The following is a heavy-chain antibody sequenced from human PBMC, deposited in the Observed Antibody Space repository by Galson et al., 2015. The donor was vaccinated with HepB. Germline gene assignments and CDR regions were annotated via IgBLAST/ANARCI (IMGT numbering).Heavy chain of an antibody. Sequence: SLRLSCAASGFTFSDYYMSWIRQAPGKGLEWLSYISSSAIYTNYAASVKGRFTISRDNVKNSMYLQMNSLRAEDTAVYYCARVADSDYGDHSHFDYWGQGTLVTVSS. CDR2: ISSSAIYT. J-gene: IGHJ4*02. D-gene: IGHD4-17*01. CDR3: ARVADSDYGDHSHFDY. V-gene: IGHV3-11*06. CDR1: GFTFSDYY.